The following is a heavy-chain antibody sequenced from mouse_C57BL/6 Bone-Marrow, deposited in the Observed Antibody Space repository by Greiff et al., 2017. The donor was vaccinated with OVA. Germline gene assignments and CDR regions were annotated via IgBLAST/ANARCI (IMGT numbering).Heavy chain of an antibody. CDR3: AREGLRRVDY. V-gene: IGHV1-69*01. CDR2: IDPSDSYT. Sequence: QVQLQQPGAELVMPGASVKLSCTASGYTFTSYWMHWVKQRPGQGLEWIGEIDPSDSYTNYTQKFKGKSTLTVDKSSSTAYMQLSSLTSEDSAVEYSAREGLRRVDYGGRGTAPTVS. CDR1: GYTFTSYW. J-gene: IGHJ2*01. D-gene: IGHD2-4*01.